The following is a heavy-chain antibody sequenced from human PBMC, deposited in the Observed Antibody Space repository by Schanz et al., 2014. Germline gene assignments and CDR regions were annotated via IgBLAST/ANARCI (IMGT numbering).Heavy chain of an antibody. Sequence: EVQLVESGGGLVQPGGSLRLSCAASGFTFSTYAMTWVRQAPGKGLEWVSSISSSSSYIYYADSVKGRFTISRDNAKNSLYRQMNSLRAEDTAVYYCARVVRLAYGGGDCYSGGYFDLWGRGTLVTVSS. CDR1: GFTFSTYA. CDR3: ARVVRLAYGGGDCYSGGYFDL. CDR2: ISSSSSYI. J-gene: IGHJ2*01. D-gene: IGHD2-21*01. V-gene: IGHV3-21*01.